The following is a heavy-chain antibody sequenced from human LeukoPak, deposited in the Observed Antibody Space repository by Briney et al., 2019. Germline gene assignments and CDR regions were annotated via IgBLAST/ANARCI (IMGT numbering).Heavy chain of an antibody. CDR2: ISSSSSTI. J-gene: IGHJ4*02. D-gene: IGHD6-19*01. Sequence: GGSLRLSCAASGFTFSSYAMHWVRQAPGKGLEWVSYISSSSSTIYYADSVKGRFTISGDNAKNSLYLQMNSLRAEDTAVYYCARENEVAGINYWGQGTLVTVSS. CDR1: GFTFSSYA. V-gene: IGHV3-48*01. CDR3: ARENEVAGINY.